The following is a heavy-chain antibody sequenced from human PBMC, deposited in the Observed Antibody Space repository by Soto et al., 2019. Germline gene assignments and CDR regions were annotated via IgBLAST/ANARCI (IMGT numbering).Heavy chain of an antibody. D-gene: IGHD3-10*01. CDR1: GYTFTSSA. J-gene: IGHJ3*01. CDR2: INAGNGNT. Sequence: ASVKVSCKASGYTFTSSAMHWVRQAPGQRLEWMGWINAGNGNTKYSQKFQGRVTITRDTSASTAYMELSSLRSEDTAVYYCARDRTVLWFVVSSFDVCGQGTMVTVSS. CDR3: ARDRTVLWFVVSSFDV. V-gene: IGHV1-3*01.